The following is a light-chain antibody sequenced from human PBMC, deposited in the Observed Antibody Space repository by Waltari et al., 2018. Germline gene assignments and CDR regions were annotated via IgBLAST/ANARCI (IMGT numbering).Light chain of an antibody. CDR3: CSYGGRYV. CDR2: EVT. J-gene: IGLJ1*01. V-gene: IGLV2-11*01. Sequence: QSDLTQPRSVSGSPGQSVTISGTGTSSNYVSWYHQHPGKAPHLMIFEVTRRPSGVPDRFSGSKSGNTASLTISGLQAEDEADYYCCSYGGRYVFGTATKVTVL. CDR1: SSNY.